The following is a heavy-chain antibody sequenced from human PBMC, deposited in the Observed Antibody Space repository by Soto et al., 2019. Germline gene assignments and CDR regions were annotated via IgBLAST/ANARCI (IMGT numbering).Heavy chain of an antibody. J-gene: IGHJ5*02. V-gene: IGHV4-30-2*01. D-gene: IGHD2-15*01. CDR1: GGSISSGAYS. CDR3: ARTLDYGGSAGTNWFDP. Sequence: SETLSFTCTVSGGSISSGAYSWSWIRLPPGKRLEWIGYIYHRGTSHYNPSLKSRVTMSVDRSKNQFSLNLRSVTAADTAVYYCARTLDYGGSAGTNWFDPWGQGTLVTVSS. CDR2: IYHRGTS.